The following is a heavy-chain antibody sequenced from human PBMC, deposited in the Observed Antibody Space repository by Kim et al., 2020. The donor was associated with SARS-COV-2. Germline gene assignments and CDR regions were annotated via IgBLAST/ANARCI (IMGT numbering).Heavy chain of an antibody. CDR1: GGSFSGYY. Sequence: SETLSLTCAVYGGSFSGYYWSWIRQPPGKGLEWIGEINHSGSTNYNPSLKSRVTISVDTSKNQFSLKLSSVTAADTAVYYCARGRSISMVKWPGDYWGQGTLVTVSS. J-gene: IGHJ4*02. CDR2: INHSGST. CDR3: ARGRSISMVKWPGDY. D-gene: IGHD5-18*01. V-gene: IGHV4-34*01.